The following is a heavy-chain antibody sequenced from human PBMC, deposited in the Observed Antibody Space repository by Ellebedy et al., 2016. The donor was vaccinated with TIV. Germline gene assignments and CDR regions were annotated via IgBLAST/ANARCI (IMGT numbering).Heavy chain of an antibody. D-gene: IGHD2-15*01. CDR3: ARELGGSGGSDFDY. CDR2: IWYDGTAK. Sequence: PGGSLRLSCAASEFTFSTYHMHWVRQAPGKGLEWVAVIWYDGTAKFYAESVKGRFTISRDNSQNTLYLEMNSLRDYDTALYYCARELGGSGGSDFDYWGQGTLVTVSS. V-gene: IGHV3-33*01. J-gene: IGHJ4*02. CDR1: EFTFSTYH.